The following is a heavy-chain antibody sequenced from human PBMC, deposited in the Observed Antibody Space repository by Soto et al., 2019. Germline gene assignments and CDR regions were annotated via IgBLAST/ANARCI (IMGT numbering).Heavy chain of an antibody. CDR2: IYPGDSDT. CDR1: GYSFTSYW. V-gene: IGHV5-51*01. Sequence: DSLKISCKVSGYSFTSYWIGWVRQMPGKGLEWMGIIYPGDSDTRYSPSFQGQVTISADKSISTAYLQWSSLKASDTAMYYCARHGVGDILTGQPDYWGQGTLVTVSS. D-gene: IGHD3-9*01. J-gene: IGHJ4*02. CDR3: ARHGVGDILTGQPDY.